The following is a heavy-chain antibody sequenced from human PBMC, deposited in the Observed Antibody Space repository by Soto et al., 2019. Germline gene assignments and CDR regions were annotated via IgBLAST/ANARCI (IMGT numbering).Heavy chain of an antibody. CDR1: GGSISSSNW. D-gene: IGHD6-13*01. CDR2: IYHSGST. Sequence: ASETLSLTCAVSGGSISSSNWWSWVRQPPGKGLEWIGEIYHSGSTNYNPSLKSRVTISVDKSKNQFSLKLSSVTAADTAVYYWGGGGQQLVRGYYYGMDVWGQGTTVTVSS. CDR3: GGGGQQLVRGYYYGMDV. J-gene: IGHJ6*02. V-gene: IGHV4-4*02.